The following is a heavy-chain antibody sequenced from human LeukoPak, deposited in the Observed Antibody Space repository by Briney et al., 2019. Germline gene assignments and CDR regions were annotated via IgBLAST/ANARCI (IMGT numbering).Heavy chain of an antibody. D-gene: IGHD3-22*01. V-gene: IGHV3-23*01. CDR1: GFTFTSYA. J-gene: IGHJ4*02. CDR3: AKVSRYYYDSGAYYNY. Sequence: PGGSLRLSCAASGFTFTSYAMSWVRQTPGKGLEWVSVISGSGGTTYYADSVKGRFTISRDNSKNTVSMQMNSVRAEDTAVYYCAKVSRYYYDSGAYYNYWGQGTLVTASS. CDR2: ISGSGGTT.